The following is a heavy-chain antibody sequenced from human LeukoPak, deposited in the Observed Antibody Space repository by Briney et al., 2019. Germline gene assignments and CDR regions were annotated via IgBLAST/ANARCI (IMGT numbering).Heavy chain of an antibody. D-gene: IGHD2-2*01. V-gene: IGHV3-74*01. CDR2: INSDGSWT. J-gene: IGHJ4*02. CDR3: VSFYETN. Sequence: GGSLRLSCAASGNYWMHWVRQAPGKGLVWVSHINSDGSWTGYADSVRGRFTISKDNAKNTVYLQMNNLRAEDTAVYYCVSFYETNWGRGTLVTVSS. CDR1: GNYW.